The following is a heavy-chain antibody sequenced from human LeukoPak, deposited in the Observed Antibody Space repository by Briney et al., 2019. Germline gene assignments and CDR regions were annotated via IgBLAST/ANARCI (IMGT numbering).Heavy chain of an antibody. D-gene: IGHD3-10*01. CDR3: AGSDYYYGSGSLSGFDY. J-gene: IGHJ4*02. CDR2: ISGSGGST. Sequence: GGSLRLSCAASGFTFSSYAMSWVRQAPGKGLEWVSAISGSGGSTYYADSVKGRLTISRDNSKNTLYLQMNSLRAEDTAVYYCAGSDYYYGSGSLSGFDYWGQGTLVTVSS. CDR1: GFTFSSYA. V-gene: IGHV3-23*01.